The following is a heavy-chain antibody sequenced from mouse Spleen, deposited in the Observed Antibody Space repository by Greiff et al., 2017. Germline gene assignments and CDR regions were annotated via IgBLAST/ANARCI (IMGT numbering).Heavy chain of an antibody. Sequence: EVQGVESGGGLVKLGGSLKLSCAASGFTFSSYAMSWVRQTPEKRLEWVATISSGGGNTYYPDSVKGRFTISRDNAKNTLYLQMSSLKSEDTAMYYCARQAYYGNPYWYFDVWGAGTTVTVSS. D-gene: IGHD2-10*01. J-gene: IGHJ1*01. CDR3: ARQAYYGNPYWYFDV. V-gene: IGHV5-9-3*01. CDR2: ISSGGGNT. CDR1: GFTFSSYA.